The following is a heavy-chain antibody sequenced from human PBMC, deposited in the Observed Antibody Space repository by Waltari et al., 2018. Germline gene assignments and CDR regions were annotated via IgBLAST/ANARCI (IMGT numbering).Heavy chain of an antibody. CDR3: ARRFDS. Sequence: EVQLVESGGGLVQPGGSLRLSCAASGFTFSSYGRNWVRKAPGKGLEWISYISGSDTTIYYADSVKCRFTISRYDAENSLYLQMNSLRAEDTALYYCARRFDSWGQGTRVTVSS. CDR1: GFTFSSYG. J-gene: IGHJ4*02. V-gene: IGHV3-48*03. CDR2: ISGSDTTI.